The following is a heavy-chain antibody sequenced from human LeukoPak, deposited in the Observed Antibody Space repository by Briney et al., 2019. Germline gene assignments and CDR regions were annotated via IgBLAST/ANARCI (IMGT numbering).Heavy chain of an antibody. CDR1: GYTLTELS. CDR2: FDPEDGET. D-gene: IGHD2-2*01. J-gene: IGHJ2*01. CDR3: ATPYCSSTSCYYWYFDL. V-gene: IGHV1-24*01. Sequence: GASVKVSCKVSGYTLTELSMHWVRQAPGKGLEWMGGFDPEDGETIYAQKFQGRVTMTEDTSTDTAYMELSSLRSEDTAVYYCATPYCSSTSCYYWYFDLWGSGTLVTVSS.